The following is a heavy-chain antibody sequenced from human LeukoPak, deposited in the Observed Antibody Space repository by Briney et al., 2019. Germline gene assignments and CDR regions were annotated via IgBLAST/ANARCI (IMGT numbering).Heavy chain of an antibody. Sequence: GGSLRLSCTTSGFIFGDYGMSWVRQAPGKGLEWVGFIRGKGYDGTIEYAASVKGRFTISRDDSKSIAYLQMNSLKTEDTAVYHCTRGYGDPQQDDYWGQGTLVTVSS. D-gene: IGHD4-17*01. J-gene: IGHJ4*02. CDR1: GFIFGDYG. V-gene: IGHV3-49*04. CDR2: IRGKGYDGTI. CDR3: TRGYGDPQQDDY.